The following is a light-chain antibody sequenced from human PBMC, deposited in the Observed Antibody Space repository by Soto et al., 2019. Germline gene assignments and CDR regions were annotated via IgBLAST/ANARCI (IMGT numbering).Light chain of an antibody. CDR2: GVS. V-gene: IGKV3-20*01. Sequence: EIVLTQSPATLSLSPGDRATLSCRASQSVRSDYFAWYQQKPGQAPRVIIFGVSTRATAIPDRFSGSGSGTDFTLNISRLEPEDFELYYCQQYGNSPLTFGGGTKVDIK. CDR3: QQYGNSPLT. J-gene: IGKJ4*01. CDR1: QSVRSDY.